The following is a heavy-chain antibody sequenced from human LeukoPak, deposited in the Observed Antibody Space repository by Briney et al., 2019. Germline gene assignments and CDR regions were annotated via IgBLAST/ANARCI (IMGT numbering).Heavy chain of an antibody. CDR1: GITFSGYG. Sequence: GGSLRLSCSASGITFSGYGMHWVRQAPGKGLEWVSGISGSGVKTNYVDSVKGRFIISRDNSKKTLYLQMNSLRAEDTAVYYCAKDDYGDLIDYWGQGTLVTVSS. J-gene: IGHJ4*02. D-gene: IGHD4-17*01. CDR2: ISGSGVKT. CDR3: AKDDYGDLIDY. V-gene: IGHV3-23*01.